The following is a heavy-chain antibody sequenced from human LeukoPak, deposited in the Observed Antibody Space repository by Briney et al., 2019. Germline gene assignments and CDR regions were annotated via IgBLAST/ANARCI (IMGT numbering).Heavy chain of an antibody. J-gene: IGHJ2*01. CDR1: GGTFSSYA. CDR3: ASPYVVGAIQSAYFHL. D-gene: IGHD1-26*01. CDR2: IIPSLGLA. V-gene: IGHV1-69*10. Sequence: VASVKVSCKASGGTFSSYAINWVRQAPGQGLEWMGRIIPSLGLANYAQKFQGRVTITADKSTRTAYMELSSLRSEDTAVYYCASPYVVGAIQSAYFHLWGRGTLVTVSS.